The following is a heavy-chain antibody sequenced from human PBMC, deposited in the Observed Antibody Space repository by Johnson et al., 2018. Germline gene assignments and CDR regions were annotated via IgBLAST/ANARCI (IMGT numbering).Heavy chain of an antibody. CDR3: ARVTTDFYDSSGYGFQH. D-gene: IGHD3-22*01. CDR2: ISSSSRTI. Sequence: EVQLVESGGGLVQPGGSLRLSCEATGLSFSSYSLNWVRQAPWKGLARISYISSSSRTIYYADSVKGRFTISRDVAKNSLYLQMNSLRAEETSVYYCARVTTDFYDSSGYGFQHWGQGTLVTVSS. CDR1: GLSFSSYS. J-gene: IGHJ1*01. V-gene: IGHV3-48*01.